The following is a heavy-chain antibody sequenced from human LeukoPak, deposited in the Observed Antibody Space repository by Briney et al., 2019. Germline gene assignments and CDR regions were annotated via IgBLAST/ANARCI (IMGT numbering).Heavy chain of an antibody. J-gene: IGHJ3*02. D-gene: IGHD3-10*01. CDR1: GFTVSSNY. V-gene: IGHV3-53*01. Sequence: GGSLRLSCAASGFTVSSNYVSWFRQAPGKGLEWVSVIYKGGTPYYADSVKGRFTISRDNSKNTLYLQMNNLRAEGTAVYYCARDQSAYGGAFDIWGQGAMATVSS. CDR3: ARDQSAYGGAFDI. CDR2: IYKGGTP.